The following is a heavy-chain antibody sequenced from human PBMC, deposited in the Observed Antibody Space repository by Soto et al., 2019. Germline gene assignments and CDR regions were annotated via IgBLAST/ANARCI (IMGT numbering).Heavy chain of an antibody. CDR2: IYWDGDE. V-gene: IGHV2-5*02. Sequence: QITLKESGPTLVKPTQPLTLTCTFSGFSLSTSAEGVGWIRQPPGKALEWLALIYWDGDERYSPSLKRRLTITKDTSKNQVVLTMTNMDPADTATYSCAHGSCTSADCYPNPYLDYWGQGILVTVPS. CDR1: GFSLSTSAEG. J-gene: IGHJ4*02. CDR3: AHGSCTSADCYPNPYLDY. D-gene: IGHD2-2*01.